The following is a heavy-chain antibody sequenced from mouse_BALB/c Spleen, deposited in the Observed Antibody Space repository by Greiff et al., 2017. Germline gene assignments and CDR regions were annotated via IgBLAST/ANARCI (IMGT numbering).Heavy chain of an antibody. Sequence: EVQLVESGGGLVQPGGSLKLSCAASGFTFSSYGMSWVRQTPDKRLELVATINSNGGSTYYPDSVKGRFTISRDNAKNTLYLQMSSLKSEDTAMYYCAREGLLDAMDYWGQGTSVTVSS. CDR3: AREGLLDAMDY. CDR1: GFTFSSYG. V-gene: IGHV5-6-3*01. J-gene: IGHJ4*01. CDR2: INSNGGST. D-gene: IGHD3-3*01.